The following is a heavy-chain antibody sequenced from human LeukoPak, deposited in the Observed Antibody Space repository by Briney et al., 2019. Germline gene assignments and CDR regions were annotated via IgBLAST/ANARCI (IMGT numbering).Heavy chain of an antibody. D-gene: IGHD1-26*01. J-gene: IGHJ4*02. Sequence: GESLRLSCAASGFTFSNAWMSWVREAPGKGLEWVGRIKSKTDGGTIDYAAPVKGRFTISRDDSKNTLSLQMNSLKTEDTAVYYCTGQLVGVLSGNYCGQGALVTVSS. CDR1: GFTFSNAW. CDR3: TGQLVGVLSGNY. V-gene: IGHV3-15*01. CDR2: IKSKTDGGTI.